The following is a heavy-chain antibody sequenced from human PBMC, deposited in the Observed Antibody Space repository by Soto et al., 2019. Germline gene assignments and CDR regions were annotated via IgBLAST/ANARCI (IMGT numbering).Heavy chain of an antibody. CDR2: ISYDGSNK. J-gene: IGHJ2*01. V-gene: IGHV3-30*18. CDR1: GFTFSSYG. D-gene: IGHD6-19*01. Sequence: QVQLVESGGGVVQPGRSLRLSCAASGFTFSSYGMHWVRQAPGKGLEWVAVISYDGSNKYYADSVKGRFTISRDNSKNTLYLQMNSLSAEHTAVYYCAKKSELWLAPTYWYFFLWGGGALVSDSS. CDR3: AKKSELWLAPTYWYFFL.